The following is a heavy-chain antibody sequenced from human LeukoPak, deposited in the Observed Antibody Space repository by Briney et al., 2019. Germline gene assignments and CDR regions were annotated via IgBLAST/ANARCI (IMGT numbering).Heavy chain of an antibody. J-gene: IGHJ4*02. CDR1: GGSINSYY. V-gene: IGHV4-59*01. CDR2: IYYSGST. D-gene: IGHD3-22*01. Sequence: PSETLSLTCTVSGGSINSYYWSWIRQPPGKGPEWIGYIYYSGSTNYNPSLKSRVTISLDTSKNQFSLKLSSVTAADTAVYYCARGFSYDNSGYYSRVFDYWGQGTLVTVSS. CDR3: ARGFSYDNSGYYSRVFDY.